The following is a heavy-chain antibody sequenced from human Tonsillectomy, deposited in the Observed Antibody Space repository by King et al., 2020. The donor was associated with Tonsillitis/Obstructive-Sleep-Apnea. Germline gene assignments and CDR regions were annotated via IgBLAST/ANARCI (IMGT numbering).Heavy chain of an antibody. V-gene: IGHV3-66*01. CDR3: ARAGGYCSSTSCQNWFDP. Sequence: VQLVESGGGFVQPGGSLRLSCAASGFTVSSNYMSWVRQAPGKGLEWVSVIYSGGSTYYADAVKGRFTISRDNSKNTLYLQMNSLRDEDTAVYYCARAGGYCSSTSCQNWFDPWGQGTLVTVSS. CDR1: GFTVSSNY. CDR2: IYSGGST. J-gene: IGHJ5*02. D-gene: IGHD2-2*01.